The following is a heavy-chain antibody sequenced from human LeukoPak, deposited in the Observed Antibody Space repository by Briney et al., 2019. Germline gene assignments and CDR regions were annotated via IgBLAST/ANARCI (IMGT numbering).Heavy chain of an antibody. CDR2: ISGSGGST. V-gene: IGHV3-23*01. CDR3: AKYKGIVVVPAASSLY. CDR1: GFTFSSYA. D-gene: IGHD2-2*01. Sequence: PGGSLRLSCAASGFTFSSYAMSWVRQAPGKGLEWVSAISGSGGSTYYADSVKGRFTISRDNSKNTLYLQTNSLRAEDTAVYYCAKYKGIVVVPAASSLYWGQGTLVTVSS. J-gene: IGHJ4*02.